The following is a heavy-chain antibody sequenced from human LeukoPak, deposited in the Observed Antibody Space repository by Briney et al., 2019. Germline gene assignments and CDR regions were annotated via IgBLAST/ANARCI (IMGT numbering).Heavy chain of an antibody. V-gene: IGHV3-11*01. CDR2: ISSSGSTT. J-gene: IGHJ4*02. D-gene: IGHD4-17*01. CDR3: ARGHIYGDYEVDY. Sequence: GGSLRLSCAASGFTFSDYYMSWIRQAPGKGLEWVSYISSSGSTTYYADSVKGRFTISRDNAKNSLYLQMNSLRAEDTAVYYCARGHIYGDYEVDYWGQGTLVTVSS. CDR1: GFTFSDYY.